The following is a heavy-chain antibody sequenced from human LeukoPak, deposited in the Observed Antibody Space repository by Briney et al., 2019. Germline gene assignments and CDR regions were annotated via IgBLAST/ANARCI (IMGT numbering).Heavy chain of an antibody. V-gene: IGHV3-30*02. J-gene: IGHJ6*03. CDR1: GFTFSSYG. D-gene: IGHD3-10*01. CDR3: AKDRKITMVRGVIITPVDYYYMDV. Sequence: PGGSLRLSCAASGFTFSSYGMHWVRQAPGKGLEWVAFIRYDGSNKYYADSVKGRFTISRDNSKNTLYLQMNSLRAEDAAVYYCAKDRKITMVRGVIITPVDYYYMDVWGKGTTVTISS. CDR2: IRYDGSNK.